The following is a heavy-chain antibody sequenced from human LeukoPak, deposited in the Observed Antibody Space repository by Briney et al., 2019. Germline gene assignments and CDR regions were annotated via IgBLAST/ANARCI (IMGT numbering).Heavy chain of an antibody. CDR3: ASGGLNWQLVH. CDR1: EYSFTSYY. Sequence: ASVKVSCQPSEYSFTSYYMHWVRQAPGRGLEWVGVITPSGGTTSYAQNFQGRVTMTRDPSSSTFYMDLSSLRSEDTAVYYCASGGLNWQLVHWGQGTLVSVSS. D-gene: IGHD6-13*01. CDR2: ITPSGGTT. J-gene: IGHJ4*02. V-gene: IGHV1-46*01.